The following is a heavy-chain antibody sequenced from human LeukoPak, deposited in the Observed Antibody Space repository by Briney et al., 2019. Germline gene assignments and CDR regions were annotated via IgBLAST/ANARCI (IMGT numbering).Heavy chain of an antibody. D-gene: IGHD3-22*01. V-gene: IGHV3-11*01. CDR2: ISSSGSTI. Sequence: GGSLRLSCAASGFTFSDYYMSWIRQAPGKGLEWVSYISSSGSTIYYADSVRGRFTISRDNAKNTVFLHMNSLRAEDTAMYYCARGDDSGYYDYFDYWGQGALVTVSS. J-gene: IGHJ4*02. CDR1: GFTFSDYY. CDR3: ARGDDSGYYDYFDY.